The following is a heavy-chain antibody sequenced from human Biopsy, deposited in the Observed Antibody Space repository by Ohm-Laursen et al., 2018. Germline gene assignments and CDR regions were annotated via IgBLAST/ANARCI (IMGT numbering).Heavy chain of an antibody. CDR1: GFTFTSVG. CDR2: LSGSDGST. D-gene: IGHD3-3*01. Sequence: SLRLSCTAPGFTFTSVGMTWVRQAPGKGLEWVSGLSGSDGSTGYADSVKGRFTISRDNSKNTLYLQMNSLRAEDTAVYYCAKERFYFDDWGRGTLVTVSS. CDR3: AKERFYFDD. J-gene: IGHJ4*02. V-gene: IGHV3-23*01.